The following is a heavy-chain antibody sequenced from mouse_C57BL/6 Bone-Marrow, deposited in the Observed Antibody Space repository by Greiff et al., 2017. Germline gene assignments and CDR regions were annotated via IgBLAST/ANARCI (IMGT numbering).Heavy chain of an antibody. J-gene: IGHJ4*01. V-gene: IGHV1-82*01. Sequence: VQLQQSGPELVKPGASVKISCKASGYAFSSSWMNWVKQRPGKGLEWIGRIYPGDGDTNYNGKFKGKATLTADKSSSPAYMQLSSLTSEDSAVDFCARVGLGDSMDYWGQGTSVTVSS. CDR3: ARVGLGDSMDY. CDR2: IYPGDGDT. CDR1: GYAFSSSW. D-gene: IGHD2-2*01.